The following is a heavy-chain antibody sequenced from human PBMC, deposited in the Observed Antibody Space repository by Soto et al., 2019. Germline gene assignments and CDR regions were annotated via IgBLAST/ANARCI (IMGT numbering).Heavy chain of an antibody. CDR1: GGSFGTYY. J-gene: IGHJ5*02. Sequence: SETLSLTCTVSGGSFGTYYWSWIRQPPGKGLEWIGYMYYTGNTNYNPSLKSRVTISVDTSKNQYSLKLRSVTAADTAVYYCARGSNFLWFGDVYWFDPWGQGTLVTVSS. CDR2: MYYTGNT. CDR3: ARGSNFLWFGDVYWFDP. V-gene: IGHV4-59*12. D-gene: IGHD3-10*01.